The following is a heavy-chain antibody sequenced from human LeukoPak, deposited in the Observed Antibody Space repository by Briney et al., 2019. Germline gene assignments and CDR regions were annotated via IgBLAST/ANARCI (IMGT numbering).Heavy chain of an antibody. CDR2: INPNSGGT. V-gene: IGHV1-2*02. Sequence: ASVKVSCKASGYTFTGYYMHWVRQAPGQGLEWMGWINPNSGGTNYAQKFQGRVTMTRDTSISTAYMELSRLRSDDTAVYYCARGGYSSSWYGNDAFDIWGQGTMVTVSS. J-gene: IGHJ3*02. CDR1: GYTFTGYY. D-gene: IGHD6-13*01. CDR3: ARGGYSSSWYGNDAFDI.